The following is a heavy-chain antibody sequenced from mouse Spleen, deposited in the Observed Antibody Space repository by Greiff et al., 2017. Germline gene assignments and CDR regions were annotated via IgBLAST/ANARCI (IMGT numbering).Heavy chain of an antibody. D-gene: IGHD1-1*01. CDR1: GYSITSGYY. J-gene: IGHJ1*01. CDR2: ISYDGSN. V-gene: IGHV3-6*01. CDR3: ASRGGMSYGSSYWYFDV. Sequence: EVKLVESGPGLVKPSQSLSLTCSVTGYSITSGYYWNWIRQFPGNKLEWMGYISYDGSNNYNPSLKNRISITRDTSKNQFFLKLNSVTTEDTATYYCASRGGMSYGSSYWYFDVWGAGTTVTVSS.